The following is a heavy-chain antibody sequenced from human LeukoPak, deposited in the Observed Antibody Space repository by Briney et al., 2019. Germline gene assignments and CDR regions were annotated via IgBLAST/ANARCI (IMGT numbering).Heavy chain of an antibody. V-gene: IGHV3-23*01. Sequence: GGSLRLSCAASGFTFSNSAMSWVRQAPGKGLEWVSAISDSGGTYYADSVKGRFTISRDISKNTLYLQMNSLRAEDTAVYYCAKLEYLAGGQGTLVTVSS. CDR3: AKLEYLA. J-gene: IGHJ4*02. CDR2: ISDSGGT. CDR1: GFTFSNSA. D-gene: IGHD3-3*01.